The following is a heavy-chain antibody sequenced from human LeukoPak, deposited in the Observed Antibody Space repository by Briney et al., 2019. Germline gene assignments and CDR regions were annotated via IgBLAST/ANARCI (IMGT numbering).Heavy chain of an antibody. CDR3: AKLYYYDSSGAFDI. CDR1: GFTFSSYG. CDR2: ISGSGGST. V-gene: IGHV3-23*01. J-gene: IGHJ3*02. D-gene: IGHD3-22*01. Sequence: QAGGSLRLSCAASGFTFSSYGMSWVRQAPGKGLEWVSAISGSGGSTYYADSVKGRFTISRDNSKNTLYLQMNSLRAEDTAVYYCAKLYYYDSSGAFDIWGQGTMVTVSS.